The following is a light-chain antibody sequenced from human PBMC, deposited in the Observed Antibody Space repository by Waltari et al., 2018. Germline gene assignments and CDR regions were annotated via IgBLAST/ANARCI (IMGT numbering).Light chain of an antibody. V-gene: IGKV3-11*01. CDR2: DAS. CDR1: QSVSRY. J-gene: IGKJ5*01. Sequence: EIVLKKSPVTLSLSPGERATLSCWASQSVSRYLAWYQQKPGQAPRLLIYDASNRATGIPARFSGSGSGTDFTLTISSLETEDFAVYYCQQRSNWPPITFGQGTRLEIK. CDR3: QQRSNWPPIT.